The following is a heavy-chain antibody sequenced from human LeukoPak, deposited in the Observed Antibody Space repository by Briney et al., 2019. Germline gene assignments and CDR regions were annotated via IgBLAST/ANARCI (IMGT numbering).Heavy chain of an antibody. V-gene: IGHV3-21*01. CDR2: ITSGSGFK. Sequence: GGSLRLSCAASGFTFSSYTMNWVRQAPGKGLEGVSSITSGSGFKFYADSVKGRFTISRDNAKNSLYLQMNSLRAEDTAVYYCARVAGESRDYWGQGTLVTVSS. CDR3: ARVAGESRDY. J-gene: IGHJ4*02. CDR1: GFTFSSYT.